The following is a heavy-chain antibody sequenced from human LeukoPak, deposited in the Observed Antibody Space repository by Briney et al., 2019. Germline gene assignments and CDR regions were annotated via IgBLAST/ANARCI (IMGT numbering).Heavy chain of an antibody. J-gene: IGHJ5*02. CDR1: GDSDSSNSVT. D-gene: IGHD2-2*01. CDR3: ARRLTQYDCFDP. Sequence: SQTLSLTCAISGDSDSSNSVTWNWIRQSPSRGLEWLGRTYYRSTWYNDYAVSVRGRITVNPDTSKNQFSLHLNSVTPEDTAVYYCARRLTQYDCFDPWGQGILVTVSS. V-gene: IGHV6-1*01. CDR2: TYYRSTWYN.